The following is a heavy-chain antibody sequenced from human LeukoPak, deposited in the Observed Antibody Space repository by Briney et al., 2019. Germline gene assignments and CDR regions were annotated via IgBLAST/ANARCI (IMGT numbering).Heavy chain of an antibody. J-gene: IGHJ4*02. D-gene: IGHD3-10*01. CDR2: IYTSSNT. CDR3: TGYNYGYFDY. Sequence: SETLSLTCTVSGDSISSFFWYWIRRPAGRVLEWVGRIYTSSNTNYNPSLKSPVTMAVDTSKNHLCLKLSSVTAADTAVYYCTGYNYGYFDYWGQGTLVTVSS. CDR1: GDSISSFF. V-gene: IGHV4-59*10.